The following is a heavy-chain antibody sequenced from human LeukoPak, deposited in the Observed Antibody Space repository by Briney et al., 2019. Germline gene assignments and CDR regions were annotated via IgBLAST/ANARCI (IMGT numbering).Heavy chain of an antibody. Sequence: GGSLRLSCAASGFSFDDYDMAWLCQAPGKGLEWVSDIDWKGRPTSYADSVKGRFTISRDNAKNSLNNLRAEDTALYYCAKDIGSLTYWYDDSNYSGAFDYWGQGTLVTVST. D-gene: IGHD3-22*01. CDR1: GFSFDDYD. CDR2: IDWKGRPT. V-gene: IGHV3-20*04. J-gene: IGHJ4*02. CDR3: AKDIGSLTYWYDDSNYSGAFDY.